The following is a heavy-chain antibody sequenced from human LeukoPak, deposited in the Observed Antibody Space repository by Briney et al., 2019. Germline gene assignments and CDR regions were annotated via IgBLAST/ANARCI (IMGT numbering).Heavy chain of an antibody. Sequence: PSETLSLTCTVSGYSISSGYYWGWIRQPPGKGLEWIGRIYHSGSTYYNPSLKSRVTISVDTSKNQFSLKLSSVTAAGTAVYYCARRSYYYGSGRRYNWFDPWGQGTLVTVSS. CDR2: IYHSGST. CDR1: GYSISSGYY. J-gene: IGHJ5*02. CDR3: ARRSYYYGSGRRYNWFDP. V-gene: IGHV4-38-2*02. D-gene: IGHD3-10*01.